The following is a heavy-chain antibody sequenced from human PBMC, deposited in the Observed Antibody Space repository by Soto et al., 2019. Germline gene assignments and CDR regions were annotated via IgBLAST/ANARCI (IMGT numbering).Heavy chain of an antibody. V-gene: IGHV4-31*03. CDR3: ARVGLVITIFGVVTDLYFDY. CDR2: IYDSGST. CDR1: GGSFSSGSYS. J-gene: IGHJ4*02. Sequence: SETLSLTCTVSGGSFSSGSYSWSWIRQLPGRGLEWMGYIYDSGSTFYRPSLKSRVNILMDRSKNQFSLELNSVTAADTAVYYCARVGLVITIFGVVTDLYFDYWGQGTLVTVSS. D-gene: IGHD3-3*01.